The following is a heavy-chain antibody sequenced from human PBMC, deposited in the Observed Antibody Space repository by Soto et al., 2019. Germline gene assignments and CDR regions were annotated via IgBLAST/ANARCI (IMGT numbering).Heavy chain of an antibody. CDR2: ISSSSSYI. CDR1: GFTFSTYA. V-gene: IGHV3-21*01. Sequence: PGGSLRLSCAASGFTFSTYAMSWVRQAPGKGLEWVSSISSSSSYIYYADSVKGRFTISRDNAKNSLYLQMNSLRAEDTAVYYCARERPDYYYGMDVWGQGTTVTVSS. CDR3: ARERPDYYYGMDV. J-gene: IGHJ6*02.